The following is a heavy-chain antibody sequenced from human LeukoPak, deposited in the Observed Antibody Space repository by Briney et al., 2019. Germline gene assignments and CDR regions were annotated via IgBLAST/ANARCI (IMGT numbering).Heavy chain of an antibody. Sequence: GGSLRLSCAASGFTFDSYGMHWVRQAPGKGLEWVAVISYDGNNKYYANSVKGRFTISRDNSKNTLYLQMNSLRAEDTAVYYCAKLTTSWGQGTLVTVSS. D-gene: IGHD4-11*01. CDR3: AKLTTS. CDR1: GFTFDSYG. CDR2: ISYDGNNK. J-gene: IGHJ4*02. V-gene: IGHV3-30*18.